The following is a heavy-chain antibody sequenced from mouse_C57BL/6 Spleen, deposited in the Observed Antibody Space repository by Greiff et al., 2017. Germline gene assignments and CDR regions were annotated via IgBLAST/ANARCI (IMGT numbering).Heavy chain of an antibody. CDR2: ISDGGSYT. V-gene: IGHV5-4*01. CDR1: GFTFSSYA. J-gene: IGHJ3*01. CDR3: AREGDYGYDEAD. D-gene: IGHD2-2*01. Sequence: EVQRVESGGGLVKPGGSLKLSCAASGFTFSSYAMSWVRQTPEKRLEWVATISDGGSYTYYPDNVKGRFTISRDNAKNNLYLQMSHLKSEDTAMYYCAREGDYGYDEADWGQGTLVTVSA.